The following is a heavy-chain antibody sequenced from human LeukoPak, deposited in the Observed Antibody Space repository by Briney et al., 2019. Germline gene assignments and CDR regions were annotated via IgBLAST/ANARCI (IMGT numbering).Heavy chain of an antibody. Sequence: SETLSLTCTVSGASVSSSRYYWGWIRQPPGKGLEWIGYIYYSGSTNYNPSLKSRVTISVDTSKNQFSLKLSSVTAADTAVYYCARHYAWGLRSTYFDYWGQGTLVTVSS. J-gene: IGHJ4*02. V-gene: IGHV4-61*05. CDR1: GASVSSSRYY. D-gene: IGHD5-12*01. CDR3: ARHYAWGLRSTYFDY. CDR2: IYYSGST.